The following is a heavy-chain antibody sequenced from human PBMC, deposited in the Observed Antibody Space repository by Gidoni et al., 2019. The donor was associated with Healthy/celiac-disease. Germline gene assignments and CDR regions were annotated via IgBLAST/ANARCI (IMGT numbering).Heavy chain of an antibody. CDR1: VSTFGDYA. V-gene: IGHV3-49*04. J-gene: IGHJ6*03. CDR3: TRGSWLRYYYMDV. CDR2: IRSKAYGGTT. D-gene: IGHD5-12*01. Sequence: EVQLVESGGGLVQPGRSLRLSCTASVSTFGDYAMSWVRQAPGKGLEWVGFIRSKAYGGTTEYAASVKGRFTISRDDSKSIAYLQMNSLKTEDTAVYYWTRGSWLRYYYMDVWGKGTTVTVSS.